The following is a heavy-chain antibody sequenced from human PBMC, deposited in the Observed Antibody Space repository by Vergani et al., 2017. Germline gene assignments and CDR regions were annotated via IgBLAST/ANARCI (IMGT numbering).Heavy chain of an antibody. CDR3: ARWGGYYDSSGYYVYFDY. Sequence: QVQLVESGGGVVQPGRSLRLSCAASGFTFSSYGMHWVRQAPGKGLEWVAIIWYDGSNKYYADSVKGRFTISRDNSKNTLSLQMNSLRAEDTAVYYCARWGGYYDSSGYYVYFDYWGQGTLVTVSS. D-gene: IGHD3-22*01. J-gene: IGHJ4*02. CDR2: IWYDGSNK. V-gene: IGHV3-33*01. CDR1: GFTFSSYG.